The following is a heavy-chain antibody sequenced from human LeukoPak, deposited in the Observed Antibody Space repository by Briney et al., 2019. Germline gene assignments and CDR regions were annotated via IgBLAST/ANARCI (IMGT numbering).Heavy chain of an antibody. J-gene: IGHJ4*02. Sequence: PGGSLRLSCAASGFTFSSYAMNWVRQAPGKRLEWVSTISGSGGSTYYADSVKGRFTISRDNSKNTLYLQMNSLRAEDTAIYYCAKADRADVPSKVDYWGQGTLVTVSS. CDR1: GFTFSSYA. D-gene: IGHD3-10*01. CDR3: AKADRADVPSKVDY. CDR2: ISGSGGST. V-gene: IGHV3-23*01.